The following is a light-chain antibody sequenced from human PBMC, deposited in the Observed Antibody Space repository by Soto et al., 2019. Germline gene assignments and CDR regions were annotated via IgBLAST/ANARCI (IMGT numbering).Light chain of an antibody. CDR1: SSDVGGYNY. Sequence: QSVLTQPPSASGSPGQSVAISCSGTSSDVGGYNYVSWYQQHPGKAPKLLIYDVNKRPSGVPDRFSGTTSGNTASLTVSGLQAEDEADYYCISYAGSNRPAFGGGTKLTVL. CDR2: DVN. J-gene: IGLJ2*01. V-gene: IGLV2-8*01. CDR3: ISYAGSNRPA.